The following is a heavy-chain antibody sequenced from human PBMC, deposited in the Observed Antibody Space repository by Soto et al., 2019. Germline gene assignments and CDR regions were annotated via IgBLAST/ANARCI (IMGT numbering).Heavy chain of an antibody. J-gene: IGHJ4*02. V-gene: IGHV3-13*01. CDR2: FGTAGDT. CDR1: GFTFSTYD. CDR3: ARGYYDSSGYPYFDY. D-gene: IGHD3-22*01. Sequence: GGSLRLSCAASGFTFSTYDMHWVRQSTGKGLEWVSLFGTAGDTYYPGSVKGRFTISRENAKNSLYLQMNSLRAEDTAVYYCARGYYDSSGYPYFDYWGQGTLVTVSS.